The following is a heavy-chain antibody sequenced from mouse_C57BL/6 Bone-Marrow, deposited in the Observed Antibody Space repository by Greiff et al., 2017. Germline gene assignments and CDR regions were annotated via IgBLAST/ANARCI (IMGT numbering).Heavy chain of an antibody. CDR1: GYAFSSSW. Sequence: QVQLQQSGPELVKPGASVKISCKASGYAFSSSWMNWVKQRPGKGLEWIGRIYPGDGDTNYNGKFKGKATLTADKSSSTAYMQLSSLTSEDSAVYFCARTDWFAYWGQGTLFTVSA. J-gene: IGHJ3*01. V-gene: IGHV1-82*01. CDR2: IYPGDGDT. CDR3: ARTDWFAY.